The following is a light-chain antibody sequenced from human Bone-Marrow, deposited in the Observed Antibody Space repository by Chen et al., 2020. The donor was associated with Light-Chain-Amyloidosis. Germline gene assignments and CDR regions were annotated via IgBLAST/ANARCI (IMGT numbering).Light chain of an antibody. J-gene: IGLJ2*01. CDR3: QSADSSGTYEVI. V-gene: IGLV3-25*03. Sequence: SYELPQPPSVSVSPGQTARITCSGDDLPTKYAYWYQQQPGQAPVLVIHRDTEKPSGISGRFSGSSSGTTATLTISGVQSEDEADYHCQSADSSGTYEVIFGGGTKLTVL. CDR1: DLPTKY. CDR2: RDT.